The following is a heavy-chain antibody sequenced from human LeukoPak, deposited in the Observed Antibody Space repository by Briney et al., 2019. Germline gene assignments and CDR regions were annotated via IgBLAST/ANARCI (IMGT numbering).Heavy chain of an antibody. V-gene: IGHV4-34*01. Sequence: SSETLSLTCAVYGGSFSGYYWNWIRQPPGKGLEWIGKISRSGKTNYNPPLESRVTISVDTSKNQFSLKLSSVTAADTAVYYCARGGPSQLDPWGQGALVTVSS. CDR1: GGSFSGYY. CDR3: ARGGPSQLDP. CDR2: ISRSGKT. J-gene: IGHJ5*02.